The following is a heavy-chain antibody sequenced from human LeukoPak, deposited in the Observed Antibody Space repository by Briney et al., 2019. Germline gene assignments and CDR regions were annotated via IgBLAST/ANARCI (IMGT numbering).Heavy chain of an antibody. Sequence: GGSLRLSCAASGFTFSDYYMSWIRQAPGKGLEWVSYISSSGSTIYYADSVKVRFTISRDNAKNSLYLQMNSLRAEDTAVYYCARVMYYYDSSGQTYYFDYWGQGTLVTVSS. J-gene: IGHJ4*02. V-gene: IGHV3-11*04. CDR2: ISSSGSTI. CDR3: ARVMYYYDSSGQTYYFDY. CDR1: GFTFSDYY. D-gene: IGHD3-22*01.